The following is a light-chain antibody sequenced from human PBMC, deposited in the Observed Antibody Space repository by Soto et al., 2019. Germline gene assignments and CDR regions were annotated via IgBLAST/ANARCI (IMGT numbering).Light chain of an antibody. CDR3: QKYNSALT. J-gene: IGKJ5*01. V-gene: IGKV1-27*01. Sequence: DIPMTQSPSSLSASVGDRITITCRASQDISNYLAWYQQKPGKVPKLLIYSASTLQSGVPSRFSGSGSGTDFTLTSSSLQPEDVATDFCQKYNSALTFGQGTRLEIK. CDR2: SAS. CDR1: QDISNY.